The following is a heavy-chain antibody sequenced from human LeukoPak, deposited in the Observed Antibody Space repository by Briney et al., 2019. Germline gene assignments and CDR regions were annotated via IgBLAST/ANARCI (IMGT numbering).Heavy chain of an antibody. V-gene: IGHV3-11*01. CDR1: GFTFSDEY. Sequence: PGGSLRLSCAASGFTFSDEYTSWIRQAPGKGLEWVSYISNTGSSIYYADSVKGRFTISRDNAKNSLYLQMNSLRAEDAAAYYCARARGAGPGAHFDYWGQGTLVTVSS. J-gene: IGHJ4*02. CDR2: ISNTGSSI. D-gene: IGHD3-10*01. CDR3: ARARGAGPGAHFDY.